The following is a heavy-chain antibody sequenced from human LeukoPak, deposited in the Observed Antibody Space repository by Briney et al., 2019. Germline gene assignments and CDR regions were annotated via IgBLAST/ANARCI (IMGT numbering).Heavy chain of an antibody. J-gene: IGHJ4*02. Sequence: SETLSLTCGVSGGSVINTNWWTWVRQPPGKGLEWIGEVQLDGRTNYNPSLESRLTMSVDVSENQVSLKLTSVTAADTAVYYCAREGGFYRPLDYSGQGTLVTVSS. D-gene: IGHD3-3*01. CDR2: VQLDGRT. CDR1: GGSVINTNW. V-gene: IGHV4-4*02. CDR3: AREGGFYRPLDY.